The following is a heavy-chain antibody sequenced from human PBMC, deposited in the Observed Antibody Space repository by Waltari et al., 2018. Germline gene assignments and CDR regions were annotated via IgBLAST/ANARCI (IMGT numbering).Heavy chain of an antibody. J-gene: IGHJ3*01. V-gene: IGHV3-74*01. CDR1: EFTFSSHW. D-gene: IGHD4-4*01. Sequence: EVQLVESGGGLVQPGGSLRLSCAASEFTFSSHWMHWVRQAPGKGLVWVSRTKGDGSSISYADSVKGRFTISRDNAKNTLDLQMNSLRVEDTAVYYCAREIANRRQYDAFDLWGQGTMVTVSS. CDR2: TKGDGSSI. CDR3: AREIANRRQYDAFDL.